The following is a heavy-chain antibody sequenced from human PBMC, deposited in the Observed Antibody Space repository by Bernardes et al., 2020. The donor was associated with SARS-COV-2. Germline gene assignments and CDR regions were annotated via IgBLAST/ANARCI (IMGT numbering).Heavy chain of an antibody. D-gene: IGHD2-2*01. CDR1: GGSFSGYY. CDR2: INHSGST. J-gene: IGHJ4*02. V-gene: IGHV4-34*01. Sequence: SETLSLTCAVYGGSFSGYYWSWIRQPPGKGLEWIGEINHSGSTNYSPSLKSRVTISVDTSKNQLSLKLSSVTAADTAVYYCAREDCSRDVCLLDYWDQGTLVTVSS. CDR3: AREDCSRDVCLLDY.